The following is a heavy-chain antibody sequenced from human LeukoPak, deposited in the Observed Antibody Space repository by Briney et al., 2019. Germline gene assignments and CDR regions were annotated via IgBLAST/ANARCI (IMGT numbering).Heavy chain of an antibody. D-gene: IGHD6-13*01. CDR2: ISYDGGNK. J-gene: IGHJ4*02. V-gene: IGHV3-30-3*01. CDR3: AREKGSSWSPFDY. CDR1: GFTFSSYA. Sequence: GGSLRHSCSASGFTFSSYAMHWVRQAPGKGLEWVAVISYDGGNKYYADSVKGRFTISRDNSKNTLYLQMNSLRAEDTAVYYCAREKGSSWSPFDYWGQGTLVTVSS.